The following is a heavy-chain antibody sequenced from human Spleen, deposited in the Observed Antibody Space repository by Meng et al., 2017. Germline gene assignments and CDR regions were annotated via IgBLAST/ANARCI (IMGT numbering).Heavy chain of an antibody. J-gene: IGHJ3*02. CDR1: GGSISSSNW. D-gene: IGHD3-3*01. CDR3: ARKSRVVISAFDI. V-gene: IGHV4-4*02. CDR2: IYHSGST. Sequence: SETLSLTCAVSGGSISSSNWWSWVRQPPGKGLEWIGEIYHSGSTNYNPSLKSRVTISVDKSKNQFSLKLSSVTAADTAVYYCARKSRVVISAFDIWGQGTMVTVSS.